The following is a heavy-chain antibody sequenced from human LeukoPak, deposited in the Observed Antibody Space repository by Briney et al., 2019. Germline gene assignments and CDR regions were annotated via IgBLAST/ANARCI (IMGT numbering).Heavy chain of an antibody. CDR3: ARAEGIAASSPSGY. D-gene: IGHD6-13*01. J-gene: IGHJ4*02. CDR1: GGSFSGYY. CDR2: INHSGST. Sequence: SETLSLTCAVYGGSFSGYYWSWIRQPPGKGLEWIGEINHSGSTNYNPSLKSRVTISVDTSKNQFSLKLNSVTAADTAVYYCARAEGIAASSPSGYWGQGTLVTVSS. V-gene: IGHV4-34*01.